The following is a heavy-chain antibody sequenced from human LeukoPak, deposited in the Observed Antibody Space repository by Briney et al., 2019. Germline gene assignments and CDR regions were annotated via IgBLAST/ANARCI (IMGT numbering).Heavy chain of an antibody. CDR1: GFTFDDYA. V-gene: IGHV3-9*03. D-gene: IGHD6-19*01. CDR2: ISWNSGSI. J-gene: IGHJ4*02. Sequence: GGSLRLSCAASGFTFDDYAMHWVRQAPGKGLEWVSGISWNSGSIGYADSVKGRFTISRDNAKNSLYLQMNSLRDEDMALYYCAKGQQWLARSYFDYWGQGTLVTVSS. CDR3: AKGQQWLARSYFDY.